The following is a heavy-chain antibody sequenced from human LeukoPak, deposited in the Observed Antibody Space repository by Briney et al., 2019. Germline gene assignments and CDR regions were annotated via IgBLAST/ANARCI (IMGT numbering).Heavy chain of an antibody. Sequence: SETLSLTCTVYGGSFSGYYWSWLRQPPGKGLEWIGEINHSGSPNYNPSLKSRVTISVDTSKNQFSLKLSSVTAADTAVYYCARETGRDGYNYPYYFDYWGQGTLVTVSS. CDR2: INHSGSP. V-gene: IGHV4-34*01. CDR1: GGSFSGYY. D-gene: IGHD5-24*01. J-gene: IGHJ4*02. CDR3: ARETGRDGYNYPYYFDY.